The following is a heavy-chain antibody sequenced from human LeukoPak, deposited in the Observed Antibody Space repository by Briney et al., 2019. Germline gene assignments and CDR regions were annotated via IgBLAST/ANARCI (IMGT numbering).Heavy chain of an antibody. J-gene: IGHJ4*02. V-gene: IGHV3-74*01. D-gene: IGHD2-15*01. CDR2: INTDGSSP. CDR1: GFTFSSYW. CDR3: AQCSYSGGSCPDY. Sequence: GGSLRLSCAASGFTFSSYWMHWVRQAPGKGLVWLSRINTDGSSPGYADSVKGRFTISRDNAKNTLYLQVNSLRAEDTAVYYCAQCSYSGGSCPDYWGQGTLVTVSS.